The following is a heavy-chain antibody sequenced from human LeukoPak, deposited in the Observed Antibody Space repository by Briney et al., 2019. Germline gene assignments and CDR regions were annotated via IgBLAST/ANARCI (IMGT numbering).Heavy chain of an antibody. Sequence: GASVKVSCKASGYTFISYGISWVRQAPGQGLEWMGWISAYNGNTNNAQKLQGRVTMTTDTSTSTAYMELRSLRSDDTAVYYCARIDYYDSSGYSLVPFDYWGQGTLVTVSS. CDR2: ISAYNGNT. J-gene: IGHJ4*02. CDR1: GYTFISYG. V-gene: IGHV1-18*01. D-gene: IGHD3-22*01. CDR3: ARIDYYDSSGYSLVPFDY.